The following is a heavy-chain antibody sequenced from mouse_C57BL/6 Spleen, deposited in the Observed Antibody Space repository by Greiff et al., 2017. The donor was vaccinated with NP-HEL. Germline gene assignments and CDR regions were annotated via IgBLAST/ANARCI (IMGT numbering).Heavy chain of an antibody. CDR3: ARSDYYGSSYGFAY. CDR2: IYPGSGST. Sequence: QVQLQQPGAELVKPGASVKMSCKASGYTFTSYWITWVKQRPGQGLEWIGDIYPGSGSTNYNKKFKSKATLTVDTSSSTAYMQLSSLTSEDSAVYYCARSDYYGSSYGFAYWGQGTLVTVSA. D-gene: IGHD1-1*01. V-gene: IGHV1-55*01. J-gene: IGHJ3*01. CDR1: GYTFTSYW.